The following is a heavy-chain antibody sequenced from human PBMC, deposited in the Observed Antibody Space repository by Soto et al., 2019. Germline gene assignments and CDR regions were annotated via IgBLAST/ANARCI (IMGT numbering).Heavy chain of an antibody. D-gene: IGHD3-3*01. CDR1: GGSISSYY. CDR3: TTDSVSHDFIYYCSGMDV. J-gene: IGHJ6*02. Sequence: QVQLQESGPGLVKPSETLSLTCTVSGGSISSYYWSWIRQPPGKGLEWIGYIYYSGSTNYNPSLKSRVTMSVDTSKNQVPPKLSSVTAADTAVYQCTTDSVSHDFIYYCSGMDVWGQGTTVTVPS. CDR2: IYYSGST. V-gene: IGHV4-59*01.